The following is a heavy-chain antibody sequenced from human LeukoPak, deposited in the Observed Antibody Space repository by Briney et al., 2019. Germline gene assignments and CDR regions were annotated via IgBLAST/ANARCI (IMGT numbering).Heavy chain of an antibody. CDR3: ARSDPQAARDAFDI. V-gene: IGHV1-69*05. J-gene: IGHJ3*02. D-gene: IGHD6-6*01. CDR2: IIPIFGTA. CDR1: GGTFSSYA. Sequence: ASVKVSCKASGGTFSSYAISWVRQAPGQGLEWMGGIIPIFGTANYAQKFQGRVTITTDESTSTAYMELSSLRSEDTAVYYCARSDPQAARDAFDIWGQGTMVTVSS.